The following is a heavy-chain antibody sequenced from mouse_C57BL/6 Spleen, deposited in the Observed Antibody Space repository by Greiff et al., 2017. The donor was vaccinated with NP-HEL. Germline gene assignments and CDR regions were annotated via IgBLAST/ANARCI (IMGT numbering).Heavy chain of an antibody. CDR3: ARGGNYVGYYAMDY. CDR2: ISSGSSTI. D-gene: IGHD2-1*01. CDR1: GFTFSDYG. Sequence: EVQLAESGGGLVKPGGSLKLSCAASGFTFSDYGMHWVRQAPEKGLEWVAYISSGSSTIYYADTVKGRFTISRDNAKNTLFLQMTSLRSEDTAMYYCARGGNYVGYYAMDYWGQGTSVTVSS. J-gene: IGHJ4*01. V-gene: IGHV5-17*01.